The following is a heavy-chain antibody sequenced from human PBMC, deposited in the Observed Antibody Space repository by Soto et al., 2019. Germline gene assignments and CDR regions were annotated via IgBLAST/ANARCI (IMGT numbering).Heavy chain of an antibody. CDR3: ARVKIAVAAYFDY. V-gene: IGHV1-18*01. CDR1: GKSFRNYG. D-gene: IGHD6-19*01. CDR2: ISAVNGKT. Sequence: GASVKVSCKPSGKSFRNYGIPWQRQAPGQGLEWMGGISAVNGKTNYAQKFQGRVTMTTDTSTSTAYMELRSLRSDDTAVYYCARVKIAVAAYFDYWCQGTLVSVSS. J-gene: IGHJ4*02.